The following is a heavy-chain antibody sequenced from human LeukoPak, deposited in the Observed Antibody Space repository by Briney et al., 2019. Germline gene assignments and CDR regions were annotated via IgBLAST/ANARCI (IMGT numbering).Heavy chain of an antibody. CDR1: GFTFSSYS. CDR2: ISSSSSYI. Sequence: GGSLRLSCAASGFTFSSYSMNWVRQAPGKGLEWASSISSSSSYIYYADSVKGRFTISRDKAKNSLYLQMNSLRAEDTAVYYCARGRGELLSYNWFDPWGQGTLVTVSS. J-gene: IGHJ5*02. D-gene: IGHD1-26*01. V-gene: IGHV3-21*01. CDR3: ARGRGELLSYNWFDP.